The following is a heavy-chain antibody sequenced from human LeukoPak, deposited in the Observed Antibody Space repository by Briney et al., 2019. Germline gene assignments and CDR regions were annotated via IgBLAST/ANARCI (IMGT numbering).Heavy chain of an antibody. J-gene: IGHJ4*02. CDR3: AKDRDYYDSSGPLDY. CDR1: GFTFDDYA. D-gene: IGHD3-22*01. CDR2: ISWNSGSI. Sequence: GRSLRLSCAASGFTFDDYAMHWVRQAPGKGLEWVSGISWNSGSIGYADSVKGRFTISRDNAKNSLYLQMNSLRAEDTALYCCAKDRDYYDSSGPLDYWGQGTLVTVSS. V-gene: IGHV3-9*01.